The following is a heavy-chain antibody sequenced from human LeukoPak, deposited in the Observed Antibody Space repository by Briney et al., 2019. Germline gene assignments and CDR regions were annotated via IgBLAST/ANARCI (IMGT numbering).Heavy chain of an antibody. Sequence: GGSLRLSCAASGFTFSSYWVSWVRQAPGKGLEWVANIKQDGSEKYYVDSVKGRFTISRDNAKNSLYLQMNSLRAEDTAVYYCARDLGGVDYWGQGTLVTVSS. CDR3: ARDLGGVDY. D-gene: IGHD3-16*01. V-gene: IGHV3-7*01. J-gene: IGHJ4*02. CDR1: GFTFSSYW. CDR2: IKQDGSEK.